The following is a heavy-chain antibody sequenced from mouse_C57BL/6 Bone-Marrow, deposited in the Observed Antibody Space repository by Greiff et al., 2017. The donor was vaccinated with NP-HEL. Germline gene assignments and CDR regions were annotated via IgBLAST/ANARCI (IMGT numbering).Heavy chain of an antibody. Sequence: QVQLKQSGAELVRPGASVKLSCKASGYTFTDYYINWVKQRPGQGLEWIARIYPGSGNTYYNEKFKGKATLTAEKSSSTAYMQLSSLTSEDSAVYFCARWDTTGDWYFDVWGTGTTVTVSS. CDR3: ARWDTTGDWYFDV. V-gene: IGHV1-76*01. CDR1: GYTFTDYY. D-gene: IGHD1-1*01. J-gene: IGHJ1*03. CDR2: IYPGSGNT.